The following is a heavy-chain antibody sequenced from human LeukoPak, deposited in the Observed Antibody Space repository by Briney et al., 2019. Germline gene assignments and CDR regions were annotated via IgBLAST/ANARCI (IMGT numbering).Heavy chain of an antibody. CDR2: INPNSSGT. CDR3: ARGSSLRLWFGELSYYFDY. D-gene: IGHD3-10*01. J-gene: IGHJ4*02. V-gene: IGHV1-2*02. CDR1: GYTFTGYY. Sequence: ASVKVSCKASGYTFTGYYMHWVRQAPGQGLEWMGWINPNSSGTNYAQKFQGRVTMTRDTSISTAYMELSRLRSDDTAAYYCARGSSLRLWFGELSYYFDYWGQGTLVTVSS.